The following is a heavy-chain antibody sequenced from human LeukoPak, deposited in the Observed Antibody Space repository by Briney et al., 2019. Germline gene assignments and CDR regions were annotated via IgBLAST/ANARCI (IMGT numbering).Heavy chain of an antibody. D-gene: IGHD3-10*01. J-gene: IGHJ4*02. Sequence: GASVKVSCKASGYTFTNYGVAWVRQAPGQGLEWIGWISTYNNNIRYAQKLRGRVTMTTDTSRNLAYMELKSLRSDDTAVYYCAGDFKGSPQYWGQGTLVTVSS. CDR3: AGDFKGSPQY. CDR1: GYTFTNYG. CDR2: ISTYNNNI. V-gene: IGHV1-18*04.